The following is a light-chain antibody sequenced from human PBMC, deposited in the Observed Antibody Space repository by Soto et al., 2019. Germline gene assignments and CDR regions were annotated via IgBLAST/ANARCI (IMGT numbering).Light chain of an antibody. CDR1: TSNIGNNY. CDR2: DDN. Sequence: QSVLTQPPSVSAAPGQKVTISCSGSTSNIGNNYVSWYQQLPGTAPKLLIYDDNKRSSGIPDRFSGSKSGTSATLGITGLQTGDEADYYCGTWDSSLSAAVFGGGTKLTV. V-gene: IGLV1-51*01. J-gene: IGLJ3*02. CDR3: GTWDSSLSAAV.